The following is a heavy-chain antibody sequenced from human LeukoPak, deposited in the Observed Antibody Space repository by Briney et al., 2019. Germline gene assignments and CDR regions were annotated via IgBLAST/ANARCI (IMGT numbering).Heavy chain of an antibody. J-gene: IGHJ4*02. CDR2: ICYSGST. CDR1: GGSISSSSYY. D-gene: IGHD3-16*02. CDR3: ARVYYVWGSYRYLHN. V-gene: IGHV4-39*07. Sequence: TSETLSLTCTVSGGSISSSSYYWGWIRQPPGKGLEWIGSICYSGSTYYNPSLKSRVTISVDTSKNQFSLKLSSVTAADTAVYYCARVYYVWGSYRYLHNWGQGTLVTVSS.